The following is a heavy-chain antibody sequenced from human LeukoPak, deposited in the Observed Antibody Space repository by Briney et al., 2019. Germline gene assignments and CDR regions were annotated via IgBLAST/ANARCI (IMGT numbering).Heavy chain of an antibody. CDR2: INHSGST. Sequence: SETLSLTCAVYGGSFSGYYWSWIRQPSGKGLEWIGEINHSGSTNYNPSLKSRVTISVDTSKNQFSLKLSSVTAADTAVYYCARRPYDFWSGYLDAFDIWGQGTMVTVSS. D-gene: IGHD3-3*01. V-gene: IGHV4-34*01. J-gene: IGHJ3*02. CDR1: GGSFSGYY. CDR3: ARRPYDFWSGYLDAFDI.